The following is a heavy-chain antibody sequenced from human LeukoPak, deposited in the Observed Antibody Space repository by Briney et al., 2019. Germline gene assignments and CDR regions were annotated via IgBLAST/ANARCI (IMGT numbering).Heavy chain of an antibody. J-gene: IGHJ6*03. Sequence: ASVKVSCKVSGYTFTDYYMHWVQQAPGKGLEWMGHVDPEDGETIYAEKFQGRVTITADTSTDTAYMELSSLRSEDTAVYYCATDLRDILTGPYYYYMDVWGKGTTVTVSS. CDR1: GYTFTDYY. CDR3: ATDLRDILTGPYYYYMDV. D-gene: IGHD3-9*01. V-gene: IGHV1-69-2*01. CDR2: VDPEDGET.